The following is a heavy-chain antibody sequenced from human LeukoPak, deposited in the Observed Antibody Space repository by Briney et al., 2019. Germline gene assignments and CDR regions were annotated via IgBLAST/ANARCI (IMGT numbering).Heavy chain of an antibody. CDR3: AKGGTIFGVAPTWFDP. V-gene: IGHV3-23*01. Sequence: AGSLILSSAASGFTFSSYAMSWVRQTPGKGLEWVSAISGSGGSTYYADSVKGQFTTSRDNSKNTLYLQLNSLRAEDTAVYYCAKGGTIFGVAPTWFDPWGQGTLVTVSS. CDR2: ISGSGGST. J-gene: IGHJ5*02. D-gene: IGHD3-3*01. CDR1: GFTFSSYA.